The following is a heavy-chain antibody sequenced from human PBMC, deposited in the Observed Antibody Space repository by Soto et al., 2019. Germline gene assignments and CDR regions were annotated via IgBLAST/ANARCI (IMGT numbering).Heavy chain of an antibody. Sequence: PGGSLRLSCVASGITFGNRAMSWVRQAPGEGLEWVSAITDTGGDAKYADSVRGRFAISRDNSKNTIYLQMNSLRAEDTAVYYCARDWWEEPAGKETVSQFDYWGQGTLVTVSS. D-gene: IGHD6-13*01. CDR2: ITDTGGDA. CDR1: GITFGNRA. V-gene: IGHV3-23*01. J-gene: IGHJ4*02. CDR3: ARDWWEEPAGKETVSQFDY.